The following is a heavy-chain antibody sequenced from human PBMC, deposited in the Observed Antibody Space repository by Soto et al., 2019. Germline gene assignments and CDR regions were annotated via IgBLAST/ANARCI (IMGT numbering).Heavy chain of an antibody. Sequence: PSDTLSLTCSVSGGSIDGYWWSWIRQPAGKGLEWIGRVYSSGTTDYNPSLNSRATMSVETSKNQFSLKLSSVTAADTAVYYCARDIGSYAYGEGYWGQGIQVTVSS. V-gene: IGHV4-4*07. CDR1: GGSIDGYW. D-gene: IGHD3-10*01. CDR3: ARDIGSYAYGEGY. J-gene: IGHJ4*02. CDR2: VYSSGTT.